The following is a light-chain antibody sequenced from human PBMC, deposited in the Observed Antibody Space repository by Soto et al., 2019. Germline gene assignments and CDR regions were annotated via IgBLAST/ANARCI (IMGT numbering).Light chain of an antibody. CDR2: GAS. V-gene: IGKV3-20*01. CDR3: QQYGSSGT. J-gene: IGKJ1*01. CDR1: QSVSNNY. Sequence: EIVFTQSPGTLSLSPGERATHSCRASQSVSNNYLAWYQQKPGQAPRLLIYGASNRATGIPDRFSGSGSGTDFTLTISRLEPEDFAVYYCQQYGSSGTLGQGTNVDIK.